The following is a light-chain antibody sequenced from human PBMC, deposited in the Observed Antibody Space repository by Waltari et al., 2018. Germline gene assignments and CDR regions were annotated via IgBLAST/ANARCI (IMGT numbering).Light chain of an antibody. CDR1: SSNIGAGHD. CDR2: GNN. V-gene: IGLV1-40*01. CDR3: QSFDIRLSGGVV. Sequence: QSVLTQPPSMSGAPGQRVTISCTGSSSNIGAGHDVHWYQVFPGTDPKLLIYGNNDRPSGFPDRFSGSKSDTSASLAIGGLQAEDEADYYCQSFDIRLSGGVVFGGGTKVTVL. J-gene: IGLJ3*02.